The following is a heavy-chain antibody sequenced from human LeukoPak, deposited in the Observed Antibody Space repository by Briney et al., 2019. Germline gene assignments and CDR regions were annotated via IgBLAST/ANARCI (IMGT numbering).Heavy chain of an antibody. CDR2: IYYSGST. CDR1: GGSISSYY. CDR3: ARGGYSYGYDY. Sequence: SETLSLTCTVSGGSISSYYWSWIRQPPGKGLEWIGYIYYSGSTNYNPSLKSRVTISVDTSKNQFSLKLSSVTAADTAVYYCARGGYSYGYDYWGQGTPVTVSS. V-gene: IGHV4-59*01. J-gene: IGHJ4*02. D-gene: IGHD5-18*01.